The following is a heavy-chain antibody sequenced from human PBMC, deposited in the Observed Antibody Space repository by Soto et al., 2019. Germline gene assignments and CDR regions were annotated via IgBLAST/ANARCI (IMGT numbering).Heavy chain of an antibody. J-gene: IGHJ6*02. Sequence: HPGGSLRLSCAASGFTFSSYAMSWVRQAPGKGLEWVSAISGSGGSTYYADSVKGRFTISRDNSKNTLYLQMNSLRAEDTAVYYCAKELYYDFWSGYSVYYYYGMDVWGQGTTVTVSS. CDR1: GFTFSSYA. V-gene: IGHV3-23*01. CDR3: AKELYYDFWSGYSVYYYYGMDV. CDR2: ISGSGGST. D-gene: IGHD3-3*01.